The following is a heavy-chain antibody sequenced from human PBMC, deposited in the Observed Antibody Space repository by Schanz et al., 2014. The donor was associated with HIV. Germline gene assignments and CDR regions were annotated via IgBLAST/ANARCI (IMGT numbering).Heavy chain of an antibody. CDR2: IYYSGST. Sequence: QVQLQESGPGLVKSSETLSLTCTVSGGSVSSGSYYWSWIRQPPGKGLEWIGYIYYSGSTNYNPSLKSRVTISVDTAKSQFSLQLSSVTAADTAVYYCARDRSAAVTASDYWGQGTLVTVSS. CDR1: GGSVSSGSYY. J-gene: IGHJ4*02. CDR3: ARDRSAAVTASDY. V-gene: IGHV4-61*01. D-gene: IGHD6-13*01.